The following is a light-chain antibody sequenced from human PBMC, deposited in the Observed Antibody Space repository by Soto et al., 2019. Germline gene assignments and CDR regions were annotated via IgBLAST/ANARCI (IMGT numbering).Light chain of an antibody. CDR1: QSTSRSY. CDR3: QQYGSSPQT. J-gene: IGKJ1*01. CDR2: GAS. V-gene: IGKV3-20*01. Sequence: EIVLTQSPGTLSLSPGERATLSCRASQSTSRSYIAWYQQRPGQAPRVLIYGASIRATGIPDRFSGSGAGRDFTLNISRLEPEDFAVYYCQQYGSSPQTFGQGTKVDIK.